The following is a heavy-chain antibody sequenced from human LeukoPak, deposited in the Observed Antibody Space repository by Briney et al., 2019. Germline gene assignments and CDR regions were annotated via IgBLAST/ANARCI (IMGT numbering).Heavy chain of an antibody. CDR2: STHSGST. D-gene: IGHD2-2*01. CDR1: GGSCSGHY. Sequence: SETLSLTCAVYGGSCSGHYWTYIRQPPGNGLEWIGESTHSGSTNYNPSLKSRVTISVDTSKNQFSLKLTSVTAADTAVYYCARGRTGAAALDFWGPGTLVTVSS. V-gene: IGHV4-34*01. CDR3: ARGRTGAAALDF. J-gene: IGHJ4*02.